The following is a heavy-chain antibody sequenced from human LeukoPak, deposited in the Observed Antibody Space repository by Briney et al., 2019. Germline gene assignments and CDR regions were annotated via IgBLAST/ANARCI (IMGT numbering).Heavy chain of an antibody. D-gene: IGHD5-18*01. CDR2: INPGDSDT. Sequence: RGESLKISCKGSGYSFSNYWIGWVRQMPGKGLEWMGIINPGDSDTRYSPSFQGQVTFSADKSISTAYLQWSSLKASDTAMYYCARHKSDTTMTYYFDYWGQGTLVTVSS. CDR3: ARHKSDTTMTYYFDY. CDR1: GYSFSNYW. J-gene: IGHJ4*02. V-gene: IGHV5-51*01.